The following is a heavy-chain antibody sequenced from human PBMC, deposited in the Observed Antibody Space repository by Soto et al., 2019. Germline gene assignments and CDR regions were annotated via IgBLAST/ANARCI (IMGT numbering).Heavy chain of an antibody. CDR3: ARTSLTIFGPSNAYYGMGV. CDR2: IYDSGST. Sequence: PSETLSLTCTVSGGSISSSYWSWIRQPPGKGLEWIGYIYDSGSTYYNSSLKSRVTMSVDTSKNQFSLNLASVSAEDTAVYYCARTSLTIFGPSNAYYGMGVWGLGPTVTVSS. V-gene: IGHV4-59*08. J-gene: IGHJ6*02. CDR1: GGSISSSY. D-gene: IGHD3-3*01.